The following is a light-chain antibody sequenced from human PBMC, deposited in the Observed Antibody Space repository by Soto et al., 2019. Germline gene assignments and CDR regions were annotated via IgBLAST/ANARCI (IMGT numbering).Light chain of an antibody. V-gene: IGKV3-15*01. Sequence: EIVMTQSPFTLSVSPGERATLSCRASQSVSSNLAWYQKKPGQAPRLLIDGASIRATGIPARFSGSGSGTEFTLTISSLQSEDFAVYYCQQYNDWPLTFGGGTKVEIK. CDR3: QQYNDWPLT. J-gene: IGKJ4*01. CDR1: QSVSSN. CDR2: GAS.